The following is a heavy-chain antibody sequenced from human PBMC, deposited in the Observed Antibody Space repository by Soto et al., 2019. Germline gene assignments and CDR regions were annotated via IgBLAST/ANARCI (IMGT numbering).Heavy chain of an antibody. Sequence: SETLSLTCTVSGGSISSYYWSWIRQPPGKGLEWIGYIYYSGSTNYNPSLKSRVTISVDTSKNQFSLKLSSVTAADTAVYYCAREGNGGSAPYYYYYMDVWGKGTTVTVPS. D-gene: IGHD6-19*01. V-gene: IGHV4-59*01. CDR2: IYYSGST. CDR3: AREGNGGSAPYYYYYMDV. CDR1: GGSISSYY. J-gene: IGHJ6*03.